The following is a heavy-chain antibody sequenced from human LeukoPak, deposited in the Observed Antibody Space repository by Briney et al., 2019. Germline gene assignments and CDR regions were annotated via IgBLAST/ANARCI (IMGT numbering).Heavy chain of an antibody. V-gene: IGHV4-59*01. CDR1: GGSISSYY. D-gene: IGHD3-10*01. J-gene: IGHJ3*02. CDR2: IYYSGST. Sequence: SETLSLTCTVSGGSISSYYWSWIRQPRGKGLEWIGYIYYSGSTNYNPSLKSRVTISVDTSKNQFSLKLSSVTAADTAVYYCARGGGLMVRGVSDAFDIWGQGTMVTVSS. CDR3: ARGGGLMVRGVSDAFDI.